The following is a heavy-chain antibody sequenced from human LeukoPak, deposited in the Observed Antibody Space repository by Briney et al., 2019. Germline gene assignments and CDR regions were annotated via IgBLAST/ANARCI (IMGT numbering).Heavy chain of an antibody. V-gene: IGHV4-39*01. Sequence: AETLSLTCTVSGCSISSSSYYWGWLRQPPGKGLEWIASIYYSGCIYYIPSLKSRVTISVDTTKNQSSLKLSSVTAEETAVYYCAKLGYSGYDSRLAFEIWAQGTMVTVSS. D-gene: IGHD5-12*01. J-gene: IGHJ3*02. CDR3: AKLGYSGYDSRLAFEI. CDR2: IYYSGCI. CDR1: GCSISSSSYY.